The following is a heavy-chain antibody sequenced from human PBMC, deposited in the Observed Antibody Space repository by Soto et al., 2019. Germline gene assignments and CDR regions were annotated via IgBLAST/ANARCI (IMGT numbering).Heavy chain of an antibody. CDR2: ISYDGSNK. J-gene: IGHJ4*02. CDR1: GFTFSSYG. Sequence: PGGSLRLSCAASGFTFSSYGMHWVRQAPGKGLEWVAVISYDGSNKYYADSVKGRFTISRDNSKNTLYLQMNSLRAEDTAVYYCAKDLGYSGYYDYWGQGTLVTVSS. V-gene: IGHV3-30*18. CDR3: AKDLGYSGYYDY. D-gene: IGHD5-12*01.